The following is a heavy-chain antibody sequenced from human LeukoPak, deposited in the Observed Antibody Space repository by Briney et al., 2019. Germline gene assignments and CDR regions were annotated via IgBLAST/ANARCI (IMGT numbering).Heavy chain of an antibody. D-gene: IGHD3-16*01. CDR2: IRYDGSNK. CDR1: GFTFSIYA. J-gene: IGHJ6*03. CDR3: AKDIGGSYYYYYMDV. Sequence: GGSLRLSCAASGFTFSIYAMSWVRQAPGKGLEWVAFIRYDGSNKYYADSVKGRFTISRDNSKNTLYLQMNSLRAEDTAVYYCAKDIGGSYYYYYMDVWGKGTTVTVSS. V-gene: IGHV3-30*02.